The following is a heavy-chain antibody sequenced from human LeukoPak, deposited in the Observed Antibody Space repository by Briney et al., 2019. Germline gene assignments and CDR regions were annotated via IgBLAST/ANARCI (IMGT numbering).Heavy chain of an antibody. CDR1: GGSISSYY. V-gene: IGHV4-59*01. D-gene: IGHD5-12*01. CDR2: IYYSGST. Sequence: SETLSLTCTVSGGSISSYYWSWIRQPPGKGLEWIGYIYYSGSTNYNPSLKSRVTISVDTSKNQFSLKLSSVTAADTAVYYCARISGGYDWYYLDYWGQGTLVTVSS. J-gene: IGHJ4*02. CDR3: ARISGGYDWYYLDY.